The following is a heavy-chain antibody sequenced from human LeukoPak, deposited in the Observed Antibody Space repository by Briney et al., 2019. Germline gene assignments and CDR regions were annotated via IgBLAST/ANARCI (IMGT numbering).Heavy chain of an antibody. CDR2: VTISGDNA. V-gene: IGHV3-23*01. D-gene: IGHD3-16*01. Sequence: GGTLRLSCAASGFTFSNFGMSWVRQAPEKGLEWVSSVTISGDNAYYAESVKGRFTISRDNSKGTLYLLMSSLRADDTAVYYCARGRGRNPSGYYYYMDVWGKGTTVTISS. J-gene: IGHJ6*04. CDR1: GFTFSNFG. CDR3: ARGRGRNPSGYYYYMDV.